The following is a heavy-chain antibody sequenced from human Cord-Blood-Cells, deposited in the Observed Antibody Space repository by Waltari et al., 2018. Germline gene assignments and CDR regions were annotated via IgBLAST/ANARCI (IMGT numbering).Heavy chain of an antibody. Sequence: QVQLVESGGGVVQPGRSLRLSCAASGFTFSSYAMHWFRQAPGKGLAWVAVISYDGSNKYYADSVKGRFTISRDNSKNTLYLQMNSLRAEDTAVYYCARVSSINAFDIWGQGTMVTDSS. V-gene: IGHV3-30*04. CDR1: GFTFSSYA. CDR2: ISYDGSNK. CDR3: ARVSSINAFDI. D-gene: IGHD2-21*01. J-gene: IGHJ3*02.